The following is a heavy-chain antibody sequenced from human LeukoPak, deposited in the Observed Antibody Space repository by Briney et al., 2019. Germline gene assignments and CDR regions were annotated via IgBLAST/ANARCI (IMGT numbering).Heavy chain of an antibody. CDR1: GGTFSSYA. CDR2: IIPIFGTA. Sequence: SVKVSCKSSGGTFSSYAISWVRQAPGQGLEWMGGIIPIFGTANYAQKFQGRVTITADESTSTAYMELSSLRSEDTAVYYCARDEADGSVNYYYYYGMDVWGQGTTVTVSS. V-gene: IGHV1-69*13. CDR3: ARDEADGSVNYYYYYGMDV. J-gene: IGHJ6*02. D-gene: IGHD3-10*01.